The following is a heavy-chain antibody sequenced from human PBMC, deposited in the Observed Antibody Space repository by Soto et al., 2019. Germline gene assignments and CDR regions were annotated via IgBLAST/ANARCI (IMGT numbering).Heavy chain of an antibody. V-gene: IGHV4-59*01. D-gene: IGHD6-19*01. CDR3: ARESGWYQGVDY. CDR1: GGSISSYY. J-gene: IGHJ4*02. CDR2: IYYSGST. Sequence: SETLSLTCTVFGGSISSYYWSWIRQPPGKGLEWIGYIYYSGSTNYNPSLKSRVTISVDTSKNQFSLKLSSVTAADTAVYYCARESGWYQGVDYWGQGTLVTVSS.